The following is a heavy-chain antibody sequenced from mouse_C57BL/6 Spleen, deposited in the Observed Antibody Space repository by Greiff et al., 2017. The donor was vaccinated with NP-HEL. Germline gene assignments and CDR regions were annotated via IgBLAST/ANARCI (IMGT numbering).Heavy chain of an antibody. Sequence: SGPELVKPGASVKISCKASGYSFTSYYIHWVKQRPGQGLEWIGWIYPGSGNTKYNEKFKGKATLTADTSSSTAYMQLSSLTSEDSAVYYCARGGLITTVPLDYWGQGTTLTVSS. J-gene: IGHJ2*01. CDR2: IYPGSGNT. V-gene: IGHV1-66*01. CDR3: ARGGLITTVPLDY. CDR1: GYSFTSYY. D-gene: IGHD1-1*01.